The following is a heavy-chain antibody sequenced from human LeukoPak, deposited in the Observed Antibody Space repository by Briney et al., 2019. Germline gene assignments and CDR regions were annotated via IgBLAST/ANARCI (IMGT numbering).Heavy chain of an antibody. CDR2: ISYDGSNK. CDR3: ARYRPGKERTFDI. J-gene: IGHJ3*02. V-gene: IGHV3-30*03. CDR1: GFTFSTYG. Sequence: SGGSLRLSCAASGFTFSTYGIHWVRQAPGKGLEWVAVISYDGSNKYHADSVKGRFTISRDNSKNTLYLQMNSLRAEDTAVYYCARYRPGKERTFDIWGQGTMVTVSS.